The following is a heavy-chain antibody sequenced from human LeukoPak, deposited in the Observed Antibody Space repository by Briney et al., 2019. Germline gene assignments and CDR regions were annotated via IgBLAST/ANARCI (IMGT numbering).Heavy chain of an antibody. J-gene: IGHJ4*02. CDR1: GFSVSSNY. Sequence: PGGSLRLSCAASGFSVSSNYMSWVRQAPGKGLEWVSVIYSNIGTYYADSVKGRFTISRDNSKNTLHLQMNSLRAEDTAVYCCARGQSTLNYWGQGTLVTVSS. V-gene: IGHV3-53*01. CDR2: IYSNIGT. CDR3: ARGQSTLNY.